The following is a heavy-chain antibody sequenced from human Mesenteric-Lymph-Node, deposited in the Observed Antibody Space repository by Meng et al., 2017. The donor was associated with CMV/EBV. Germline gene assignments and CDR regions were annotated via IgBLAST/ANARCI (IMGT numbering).Heavy chain of an antibody. D-gene: IGHD3-10*01. CDR1: GGSISSSSYY. CDR3: AREGNYYD. V-gene: IGHV4-39*07. J-gene: IGHJ4*02. CDR2: IYYSGST. Sequence: SETLSLTCTVSGGSISSSSYYWGWIRQPPGKGLEWIGSIYYSGSTYYNPSLKSRVTISVDTSKNQFSLKLSSVTAADTAVYYCAREGNYYDWGQGTLVTVSS.